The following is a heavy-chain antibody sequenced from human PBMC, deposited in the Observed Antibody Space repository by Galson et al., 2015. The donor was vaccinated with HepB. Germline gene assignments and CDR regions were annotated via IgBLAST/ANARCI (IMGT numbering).Heavy chain of an antibody. CDR2: ISGSGGST. D-gene: IGHD2-2*02. Sequence: SLRLSCAASGFTFSSHAMSWVRQAPGKGLEWVSAISGSGGSTYYADSVKGRFTISRDNSKNTLYLQMNSLRAEDTAVYYCAKDLEVVPAAILDYWGQGTLVTVSS. V-gene: IGHV3-23*01. CDR1: GFTFSSHA. J-gene: IGHJ4*02. CDR3: AKDLEVVPAAILDY.